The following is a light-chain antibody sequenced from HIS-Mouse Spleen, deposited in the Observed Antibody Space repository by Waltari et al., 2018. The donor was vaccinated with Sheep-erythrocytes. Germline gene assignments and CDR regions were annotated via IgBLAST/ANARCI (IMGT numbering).Light chain of an antibody. CDR1: SSDVGGSNY. V-gene: IGLV2-8*01. J-gene: IGLJ1*01. CDR3: SSYAGSNNYV. Sequence: QSALTQPPSASGSPGQSVTISCTGTSSDVGGSNYVAWYQQHPGKAPKRMIYEVSKRTSGVPDRFSGSKSGNTASLTVSGLQAEDEADYYCSSYAGSNNYVFGTGTKVTVL. CDR2: EVS.